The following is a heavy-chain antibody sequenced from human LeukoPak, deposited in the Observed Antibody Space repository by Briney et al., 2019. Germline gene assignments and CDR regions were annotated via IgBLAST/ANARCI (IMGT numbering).Heavy chain of an antibody. D-gene: IGHD2-8*02. CDR1: GGSISSYQ. V-gene: IGHV4-59*08. Sequence: SETLSLTCTVSGGSISSYQWSWIRQPPGKGLGWIGYISYSGFTNYNPSLKSRVTISLDTSKNQFSLKLTSVTAADTAVYYCAGHHPRNTVDFWGQGTLVTVSS. CDR3: AGHHPRNTVDF. CDR2: ISYSGFT. J-gene: IGHJ4*02.